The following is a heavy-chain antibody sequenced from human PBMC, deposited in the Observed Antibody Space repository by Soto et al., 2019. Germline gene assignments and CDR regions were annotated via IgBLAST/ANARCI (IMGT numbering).Heavy chain of an antibody. Sequence: QVQLVQSGAEVRKPGSSVKVSCKVSGGTFSTYNINWVRQAPGQGLEWMGRIIPILGIPNYAQRFQGRVTXTXDXXTTTAYMELSSLRSEDTAVYFCARDDYYDSVPFDIWGQGTMVTVSS. CDR2: IIPILGIP. J-gene: IGHJ3*02. V-gene: IGHV1-69*08. CDR1: GGTFSTYN. CDR3: ARDDYYDSVPFDI. D-gene: IGHD3-22*01.